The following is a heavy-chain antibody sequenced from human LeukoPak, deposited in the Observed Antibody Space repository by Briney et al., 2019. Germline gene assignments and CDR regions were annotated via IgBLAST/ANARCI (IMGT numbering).Heavy chain of an antibody. V-gene: IGHV3-48*01. D-gene: IGHD2-2*01. Sequence: GGSLRLSCAASGFSFSTHSMNWVRQAPGKGLEWISYVSGSGTLVYYADSVRGRFTISRDNAKNSLYLQMNSLRADDTAVYYCARGGFSTSYGDWGQGTLVTVSS. CDR1: GFSFSTHS. J-gene: IGHJ4*02. CDR3: ARGGFSTSYGD. CDR2: VSGSGTLV.